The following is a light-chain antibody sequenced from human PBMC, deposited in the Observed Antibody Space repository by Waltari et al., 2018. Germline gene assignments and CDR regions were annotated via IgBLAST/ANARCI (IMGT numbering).Light chain of an antibody. CDR1: SNDVGGYGT. CDR3: SSHTSTVPHV. Sequence: QSALTQPASVSGSPGQSVSISCTGTSNDVGGYGTVSWYQQFPGKAPKLMIYEVSYRPSGVSSRFSGSKYGNTASLTISGLQAEDEAVYYCSSHTSTVPHVFGTGTKVTVV. V-gene: IGLV2-14*01. CDR2: EVS. J-gene: IGLJ1*01.